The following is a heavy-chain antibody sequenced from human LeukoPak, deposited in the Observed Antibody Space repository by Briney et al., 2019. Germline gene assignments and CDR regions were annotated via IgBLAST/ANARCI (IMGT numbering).Heavy chain of an antibody. D-gene: IGHD3-10*01. CDR3: VREGTYFFASGSFQGYYFDD. CDR1: GVTFSNYA. CDR2: ISNDGSDK. Sequence: GGSLRLSCAAPGVTFSNYAMHWVRQSPGKGLEWGAVISNDGSDKHHADSVKGRFTVSRDNSKHTVYLQMDRLRVEDTAIYYCVREGTYFFASGSFQGYYFDDWGQGTLVTVSS. J-gene: IGHJ4*02. V-gene: IGHV3-30*03.